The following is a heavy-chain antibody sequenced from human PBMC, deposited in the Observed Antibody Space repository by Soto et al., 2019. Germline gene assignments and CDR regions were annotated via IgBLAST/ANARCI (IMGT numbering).Heavy chain of an antibody. D-gene: IGHD2-8*02. CDR2: LSYTGGT. CDR1: GGPVRDAYSY. CDR3: ARELEGGVFDI. J-gene: IGHJ3*02. V-gene: IGHV4-30-4*01. Sequence: SETLSLTCTVSGGPVRDAYSYWTWIRQPPGKGLEWMGYLSYTGGTYYNPSLRNRATISVDESSNHLSLRLSSVTAADTAVYYCARELEGGVFDIWGRGTLVTVSS.